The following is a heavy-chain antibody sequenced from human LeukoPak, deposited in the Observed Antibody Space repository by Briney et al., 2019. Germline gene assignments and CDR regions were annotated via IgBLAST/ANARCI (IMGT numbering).Heavy chain of an antibody. Sequence: ASVKVSCKVSGYTLTELSMHWVRQAPGKGLEWIGGFDPEDGETIYAQKFQGRVTMTEDTSTDTAYMELSSLRSEDTAVYYCATDLRYYDSSGYGDYWGQGTLVTVSS. D-gene: IGHD3-22*01. CDR2: FDPEDGET. V-gene: IGHV1-24*01. CDR1: GYTLTELS. J-gene: IGHJ4*02. CDR3: ATDLRYYDSSGYGDY.